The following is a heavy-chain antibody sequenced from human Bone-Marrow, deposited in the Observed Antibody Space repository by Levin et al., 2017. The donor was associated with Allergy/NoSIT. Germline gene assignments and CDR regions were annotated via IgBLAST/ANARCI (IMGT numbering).Heavy chain of an antibody. CDR3: AKTIQPQLVAHPFDY. J-gene: IGHJ4*02. V-gene: IGHV4-59*01. CDR1: GGSISSYF. D-gene: IGHD6-13*01. Sequence: KPSETLSLTCTVSGGSISSYFWHWIRQPPGKGLEWIAYISYTGSTNYSPSLQSRVTISRDMSKNQFSLKFNSVTAADTAVYYCAKTIQPQLVAHPFDYWGQGILVTVSS. CDR2: ISYTGST.